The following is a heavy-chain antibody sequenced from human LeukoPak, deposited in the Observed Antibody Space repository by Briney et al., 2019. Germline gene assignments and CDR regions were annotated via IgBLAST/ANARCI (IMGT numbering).Heavy chain of an antibody. CDR2: IIPVFGTA. J-gene: IGHJ6*02. V-gene: IGHV1-69*13. CDR3: ARSIGDFSSSWSYYYYYGMDV. CDR1: GYTFTSYH. Sequence: SVKVSCKASGYTFTSYHMHWVRQAPGQGLEWMGGIIPVFGTANYAQKFQGRVTITADESTSTAYMELSSLRSEDTAVYYCARSIGDFSSSWSYYYYYGMDVWGQGTTVTVSS. D-gene: IGHD6-13*01.